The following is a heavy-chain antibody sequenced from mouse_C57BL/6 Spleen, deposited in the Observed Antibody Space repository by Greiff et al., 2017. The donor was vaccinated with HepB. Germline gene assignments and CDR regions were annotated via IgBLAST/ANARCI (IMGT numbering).Heavy chain of an antibody. CDR2: ISSGSSTI. V-gene: IGHV5-17*01. CDR3: ARLGCDGAY. D-gene: IGHD1-2*01. CDR1: GFTFSDYG. Sequence: EVQGVESGGGLVKPGGSLKLSCAASGFTFSDYGMHWVRQAPEKGLEWVAYISSGSSTIYYADTVKGRFTISRDNAKNTLVLQMTSLRSEDTAMYYCARLGCDGAYWGQGTLVTVSA. J-gene: IGHJ3*01.